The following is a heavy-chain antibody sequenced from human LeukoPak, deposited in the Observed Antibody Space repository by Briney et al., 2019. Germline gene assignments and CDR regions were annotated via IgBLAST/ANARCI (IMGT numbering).Heavy chain of an antibody. CDR2: MSYDGSNK. J-gene: IGHJ6*03. CDR1: GFTFSSYP. Sequence: GGSLRLSCAASGFTFSSYPMHWVRQAPGKGLEWVAAMSYDGSNKYDADSVKGRFTISRDNSKNTLYLQMNSLRAEDTAVYYCAKDDGGSYYIYYYYMDVWGKGTTVTISS. CDR3: AKDDGGSYYIYYYYMDV. V-gene: IGHV3-30*04. D-gene: IGHD1-26*01.